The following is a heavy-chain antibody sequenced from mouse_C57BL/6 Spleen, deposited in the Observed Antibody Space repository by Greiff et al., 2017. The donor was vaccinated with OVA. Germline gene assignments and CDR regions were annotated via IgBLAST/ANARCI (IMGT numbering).Heavy chain of an antibody. CDR1: GFTFSSYA. J-gene: IGHJ3*01. CDR3: ASFITTVVAEAY. D-gene: IGHD1-1*01. CDR2: ISDGGSYT. V-gene: IGHV5-4*03. Sequence: EVMLVESGGGLVKPGGSLKLSCAASGFTFSSYAMSWVRQTPEKRLEWVATISDGGSYTYYPDNVKGRFTISRDNAKNNLYLQMSHLKSEDTAMYYCASFITTVVAEAYWGQGTLVTVSA.